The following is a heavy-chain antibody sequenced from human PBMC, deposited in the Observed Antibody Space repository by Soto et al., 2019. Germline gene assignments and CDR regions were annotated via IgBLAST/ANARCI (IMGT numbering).Heavy chain of an antibody. CDR2: IYYSGST. Sequence: SETLSLTCAVSGGSISSYYWSWIRQPPGKGLEWIGYIYYSGSTNYNPSLKSRVTISVDTSKNQFSLKLSSVTAADTAVYYCARDRSSMGDNYYYYGMDVWGQGTTVTVSS. J-gene: IGHJ6*02. CDR1: GGSISSYY. CDR3: ARDRSSMGDNYYYYGMDV. D-gene: IGHD3-10*01. V-gene: IGHV4-59*01.